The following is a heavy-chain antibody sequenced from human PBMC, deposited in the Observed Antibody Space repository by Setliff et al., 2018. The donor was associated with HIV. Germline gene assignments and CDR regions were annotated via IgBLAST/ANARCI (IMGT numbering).Heavy chain of an antibody. CDR2: INPSSGGT. CDR3: ATWGGSPDGYFYYMDV. V-gene: IGHV1-2*06. CDR1: GYTFTGYY. D-gene: IGHD1-26*01. Sequence: ASVKVSCKASGYTFTGYYIHWVRRAPGQGLEWMGRINPSSGGTNYAPKFQGRVTMTRDKSISTAYMELSRLRSDDTAVYYCATWGGSPDGYFYYMDVWGKGTTVTVSS. J-gene: IGHJ6*03.